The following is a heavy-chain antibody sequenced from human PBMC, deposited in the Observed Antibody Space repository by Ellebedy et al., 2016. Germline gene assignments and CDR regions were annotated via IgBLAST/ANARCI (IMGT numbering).Heavy chain of an antibody. CDR2: ISRGGEA. V-gene: IGHV3-7*01. CDR1: GFTFSSYW. J-gene: IGHJ4*02. Sequence: GESLKISXAASGFTFSSYWMSWVRQAPGKGLEWVATISRGGEAYYPDPLKGRFTIFRDDAMNSVYLQLNSLNVDDTAVYYCTRDANEWSRDYWGQGTLVTVS. CDR3: TRDANEWSRDY. D-gene: IGHD3-3*01.